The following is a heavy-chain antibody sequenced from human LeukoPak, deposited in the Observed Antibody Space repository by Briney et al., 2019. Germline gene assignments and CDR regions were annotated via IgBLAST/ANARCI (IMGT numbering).Heavy chain of an antibody. CDR1: GFTFSSYS. CDR2: ISSSSSYI. D-gene: IGHD3-9*01. J-gene: IGHJ4*02. CDR3: ARVKPLRYFDWYPFGGFDY. Sequence: GGSLRLSCAASGFTFSSYSMNWVRQAPGKGLEWVSSISSSSSYIYYADSVKGRFTISRDNAKNSLYLQMNSLRAEDTAVYYCARVKPLRYFDWYPFGGFDYWGQGTLVTVSS. V-gene: IGHV3-21*06.